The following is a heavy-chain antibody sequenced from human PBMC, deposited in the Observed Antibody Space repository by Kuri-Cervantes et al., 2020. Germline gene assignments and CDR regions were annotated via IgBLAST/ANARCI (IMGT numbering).Heavy chain of an antibody. Sequence: GGSLRLSCAASGFTFDDYAMHWVRQAPGKGLEWVSGISWNSGSIGYADSVKGRFTISRDNAKNSLYLQMNSLRAEDTAVYYCARDETGSFDYWGQGTLVTVSS. J-gene: IGHJ4*02. V-gene: IGHV3-9*01. CDR1: GFTFDDYA. CDR2: ISWNSGSI. CDR3: ARDETGSFDY. D-gene: IGHD7-27*01.